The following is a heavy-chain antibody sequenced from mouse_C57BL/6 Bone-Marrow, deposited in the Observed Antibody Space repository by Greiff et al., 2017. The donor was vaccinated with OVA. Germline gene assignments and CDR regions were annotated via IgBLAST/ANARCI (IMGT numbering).Heavy chain of an antibody. Sequence: EVKLVESGGGLVKPGGSLKLSCAASGFTFSDYGMHWVRQAPEKGLEWVAYISSGSSTIYYADTEKGRFTISRDNAKHTLFLQMTRLRSEDTAMYYCAMAYYSNWYFDVWGTGTTVTVSS. V-gene: IGHV5-17*01. CDR3: AMAYYSNWYFDV. J-gene: IGHJ1*03. CDR1: GFTFSDYG. CDR2: ISSGSSTI. D-gene: IGHD2-5*01.